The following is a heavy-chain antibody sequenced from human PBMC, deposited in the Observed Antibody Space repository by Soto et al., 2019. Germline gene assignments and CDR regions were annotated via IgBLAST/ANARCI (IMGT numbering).Heavy chain of an antibody. Sequence: VGSLRLSCAASGFIFKMYWMHWVRQSPGKGLVWISRIYNDGTYSDYADSVRGRFTISRDNVNDTLYLQMNNLRAEDSGLYYCTRGPRPISTGTGAYWGQGTQVTVSS. D-gene: IGHD3-10*01. CDR3: TRGPRPISTGTGAY. CDR2: IYNDGTYS. V-gene: IGHV3-74*01. CDR1: GFIFKMYW. J-gene: IGHJ4*02.